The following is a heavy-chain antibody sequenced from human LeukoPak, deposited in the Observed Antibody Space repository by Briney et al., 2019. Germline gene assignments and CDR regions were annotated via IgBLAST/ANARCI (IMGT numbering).Heavy chain of an antibody. CDR2: IGTSGANI. CDR3: AKKSGDHFHFDF. V-gene: IGHV3-23*01. J-gene: IGHJ4*02. D-gene: IGHD2-21*01. Sequence: GGSLRLSCAASGFTFNNYGMGWVRQTPGKGLERVATIGTSGANIYHADSVKGRFTISRDNSKSTLYLQMNSLRAEDTAVYRCAKKSGDHFHFDFWGQGTLVTVSS. CDR1: GFTFNNYG.